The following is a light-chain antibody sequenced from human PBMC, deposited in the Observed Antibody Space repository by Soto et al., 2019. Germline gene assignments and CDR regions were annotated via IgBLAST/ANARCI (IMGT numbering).Light chain of an antibody. CDR3: QQSYSSPRT. CDR2: AAS. Sequence: DIQMTQSPSSLSASVGDRVTITCRASQSISSYLNWYQQKPGKAPKLLIYAASSLQSGVPSRFSDSGSGTDFTLTISSLQPEDFATYYCQQSYSSPRTFGHGTKREIK. V-gene: IGKV1-39*01. CDR1: QSISSY. J-gene: IGKJ2*01.